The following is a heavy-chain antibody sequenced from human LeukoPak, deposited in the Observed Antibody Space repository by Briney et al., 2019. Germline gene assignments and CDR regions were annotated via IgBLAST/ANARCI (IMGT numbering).Heavy chain of an antibody. V-gene: IGHV3-9*01. Sequence: GGSLRLSCAASGFTFDDYAMHWVRQAPGKGLEWVSGISWNSGSIGYADSVKGRFTISRDNAKNSLYLQMNSLRAEDTALYYCATDNTVVVPAARSLYYYYYYMDVWGKGTTVTVSS. CDR2: ISWNSGSI. D-gene: IGHD2-2*01. J-gene: IGHJ6*03. CDR3: ATDNTVVVPAARSLYYYYYYMDV. CDR1: GFTFDDYA.